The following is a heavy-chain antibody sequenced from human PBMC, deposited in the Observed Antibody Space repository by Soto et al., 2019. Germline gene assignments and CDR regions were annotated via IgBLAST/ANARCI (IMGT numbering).Heavy chain of an antibody. Sequence: SETLSLTCTVSGGSISSSSYYWGWIRQPPGKGLEWIGSIYYSGSTYYNPSLKSRVTISVDTSKNQFSLKLSSVTAADTAVYYCARPDYTNGVCYFDYWGQGTLVTVSS. CDR1: GGSISSSSYY. V-gene: IGHV4-39*01. J-gene: IGHJ4*02. CDR2: IYYSGST. CDR3: ARPDYTNGVCYFDY. D-gene: IGHD2-8*01.